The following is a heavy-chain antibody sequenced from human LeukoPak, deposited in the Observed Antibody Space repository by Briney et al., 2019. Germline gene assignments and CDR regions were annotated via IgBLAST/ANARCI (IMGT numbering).Heavy chain of an antibody. J-gene: IGHJ3*02. D-gene: IGHD6-13*01. CDR3: ARAGSSWYSNDAFDI. CDR1: GFTFGSYW. CDR2: VDNDGSST. V-gene: IGHV3-74*01. Sequence: GGSLRLSCAASGFTFGSYWMHWVRQAPGEGLVWVSRVDNDGSSTNYADSAKGRFTISRDNAKNTLYLQMSSLRAEDTAMYYCARAGSSWYSNDAFDIWGQGTMVTVSS.